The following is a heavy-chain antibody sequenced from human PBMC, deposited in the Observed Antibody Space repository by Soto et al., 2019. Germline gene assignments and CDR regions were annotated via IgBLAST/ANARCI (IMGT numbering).Heavy chain of an antibody. CDR2: ISGYNGNI. V-gene: IGHV1-18*04. Sequence: QGQLVQSGAEVKKPGASVNVSCKASGYTSSIYGISWVRQAPGQGLEWMAWISGYNGNIKYAQKFQGGVTVATDTTXXGAYMELRSLRSDDTAVYYCARDVSGGTYPWFFDLWGRGTLVTVSS. J-gene: IGHJ2*01. D-gene: IGHD1-26*01. CDR3: ARDVSGGTYPWFFDL. CDR1: GYTSSIYG.